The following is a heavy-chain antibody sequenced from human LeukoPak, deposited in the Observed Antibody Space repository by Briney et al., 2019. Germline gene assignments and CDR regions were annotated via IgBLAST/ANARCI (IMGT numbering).Heavy chain of an antibody. CDR3: AITGYDSSGYLDY. V-gene: IGHV4-34*01. D-gene: IGHD3-22*01. Sequence: SETLSLTCAVYGGSFSGYYWSWIRQPPGKGLEWIGEINHSGSTNYNPSLKSRVTISVDTSKNQFSLKLSSVTAADTAVYYCAITGYDSSGYLDYWGQGTLVTVSS. J-gene: IGHJ4*02. CDR1: GGSFSGYY. CDR2: INHSGST.